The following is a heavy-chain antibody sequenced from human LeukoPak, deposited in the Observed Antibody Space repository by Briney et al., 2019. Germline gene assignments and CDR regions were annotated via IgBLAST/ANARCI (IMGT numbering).Heavy chain of an antibody. D-gene: IGHD6-6*01. V-gene: IGHV3-53*01. Sequence: GGSLRLSCAASGFTVSSNYMSWVRQAPGKGLEWVSVIYSGGSTYYADSVKGRFTISRDNSKNTLYLQMNSLGAEDTAVYYCARIVRSSIAAPYFDYWGQGTLVTVSS. CDR2: IYSGGST. J-gene: IGHJ4*02. CDR3: ARIVRSSIAAPYFDY. CDR1: GFTVSSNY.